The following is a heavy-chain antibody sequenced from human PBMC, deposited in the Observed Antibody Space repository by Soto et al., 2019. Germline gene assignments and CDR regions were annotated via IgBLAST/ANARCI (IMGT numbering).Heavy chain of an antibody. Sequence: QVQLVQSGDEVKKPGASVKVSCKASGYTFSSYGVTWVRQAPGQGLEWMGWISDDNGNIESAQKFQGRVIMTTDTASSTAYMEVRSLRSVATDVYYCARVGTNWNLCDTYRRLDAWGQGTTVTVSS. CDR3: ARVGTNWNLCDTYRRLDA. CDR2: ISDDNGNI. CDR1: GYTFSSYG. J-gene: IGHJ6*02. V-gene: IGHV1-18*04. D-gene: IGHD3-16*02.